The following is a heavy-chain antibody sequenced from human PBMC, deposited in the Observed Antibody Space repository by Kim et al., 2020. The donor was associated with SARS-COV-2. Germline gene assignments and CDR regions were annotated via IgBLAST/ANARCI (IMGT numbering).Heavy chain of an antibody. CDR2: ITYDGSNK. J-gene: IGHJ6*02. V-gene: IGHV3-30*18. CDR3: AKRIVVGAAAMDYYGMDV. CDR1: GFTFSSYG. D-gene: IGHD2-2*01. Sequence: GGSLRLSCAASGFTFSSYGMHWVRQAPGKGLEWVAVITYDGSNKYYADSVKGRFTISRDNSENTLYLQMNSLRAEDTAVYYCAKRIVVGAAAMDYYGMDVCGQGTTVTVSS.